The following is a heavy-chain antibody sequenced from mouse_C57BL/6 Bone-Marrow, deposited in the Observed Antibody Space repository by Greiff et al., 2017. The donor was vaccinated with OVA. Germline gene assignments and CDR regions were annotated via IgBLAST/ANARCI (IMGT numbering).Heavy chain of an antibody. CDR2: IYPGDGDT. CDR3: ARKALTGHFDY. CDR1: GYAFSSYW. D-gene: IGHD4-1*01. V-gene: IGHV1-80*01. J-gene: IGHJ2*01. Sequence: QVQLQQSGAELVKPGASVKISCKASGYAFSSYWMNWVKQRPGKGLEWIGQIYPGDGDTNYNGKFKGKATLTADKSSSTAYMQLSSLTSEDSAVYFCARKALTGHFDYWGQGTTLTVSS.